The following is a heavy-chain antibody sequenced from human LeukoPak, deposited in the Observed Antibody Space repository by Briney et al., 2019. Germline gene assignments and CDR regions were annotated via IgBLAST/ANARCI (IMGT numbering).Heavy chain of an antibody. V-gene: IGHV4-39*01. J-gene: IGHJ5*02. Sequence: PSETLSLTCTVSGGSIRSSSYYWGWIRQPPGKGLEWIGSIYYSGSTYYNPSLKSRVTISVDSSKNQFSLKLSSVTAADTAVYYCPRQALFGSIPDWFDPWGQGTLVTVSS. CDR3: PRQALFGSIPDWFDP. D-gene: IGHD3-16*01. CDR2: IYYSGST. CDR1: GGSIRSSSYY.